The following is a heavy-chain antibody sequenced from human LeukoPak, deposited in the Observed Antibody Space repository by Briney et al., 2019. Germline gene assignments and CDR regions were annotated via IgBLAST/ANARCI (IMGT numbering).Heavy chain of an antibody. V-gene: IGHV4-30-4*01. Sequence: PSETLSLTCTVSGGSISSGDYYWSWIRQPPGKGLEWIGYIYYSGATYYNSSLKSRITISVDTSKKQFSLKLSSVTAADTAVYYCARDRGGYSTIDYWGQGTLVTVSS. CDR3: ARDRGGYSTIDY. J-gene: IGHJ4*02. CDR2: IYYSGAT. D-gene: IGHD4-11*01. CDR1: GGSISSGDYY.